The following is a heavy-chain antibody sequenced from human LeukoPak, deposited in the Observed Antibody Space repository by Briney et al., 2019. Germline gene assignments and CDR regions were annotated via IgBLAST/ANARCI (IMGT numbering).Heavy chain of an antibody. CDR2: IYSGGST. V-gene: IGHV3-66*01. D-gene: IGHD3-16*02. Sequence: GGSLRLSCAASGFTVSSNYMSWVRQAPGKGLEWVSVIYSGGSTYYADSVKGRFTISRDNSKNTLYLQVNSLRAEDTAVYYCASTLRLGELSLDGWGQGTLVTVSS. CDR1: GFTVSSNY. J-gene: IGHJ4*02. CDR3: ASTLRLGELSLDG.